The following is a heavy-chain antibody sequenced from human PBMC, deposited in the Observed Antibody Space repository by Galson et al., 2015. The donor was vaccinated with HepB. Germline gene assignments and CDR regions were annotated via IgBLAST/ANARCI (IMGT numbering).Heavy chain of an antibody. CDR1: GFTFSSYA. CDR3: ARSYYDFWSGYVPPGYYYMGV. J-gene: IGHJ6*03. Sequence: SLRLSCAASGFTFSSYAMHWVRQAPGKGLEWVAVISYDGSNKYYADSVKGRFTISRDNSKNTLYLQMNSLRAEDTAVYYCARSYYDFWSGYVPPGYYYMGVWGKGTTVTVSS. V-gene: IGHV3-30-3*01. D-gene: IGHD3-3*01. CDR2: ISYDGSNK.